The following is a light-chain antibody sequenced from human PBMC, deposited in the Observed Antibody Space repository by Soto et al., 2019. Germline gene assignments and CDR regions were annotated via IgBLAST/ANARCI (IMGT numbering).Light chain of an antibody. J-gene: IGKJ1*01. CDR3: EQYYNYPKT. CDR2: KAS. CDR1: QSVRSW. Sequence: IQMTQSPSTLSASVGDRVTITCRASQSVRSWLAWYQQRPGKAPKVLISKASNLENGVPSRFSGSGSGTEFTLTITSLQPDDFATYYCEQYYNYPKTFGQGTKVDIK. V-gene: IGKV1-5*03.